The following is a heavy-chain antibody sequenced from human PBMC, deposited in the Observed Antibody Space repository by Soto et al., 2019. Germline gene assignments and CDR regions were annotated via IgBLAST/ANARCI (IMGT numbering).Heavy chain of an antibody. CDR3: AKDYSSGWYGPYYFDY. V-gene: IGHV3-30*18. J-gene: IGHJ4*02. CDR1: GFTFSSYG. D-gene: IGHD6-19*01. Sequence: SLRLSCAASGFTFSSYGMHWVRQAPGKGLEWVAVISYDGSNKYYADSVKGRFTISRDNSKNTLYLQMNSLRAEDTAVYYCAKDYSSGWYGPYYFDYWGQGTLVTVSS. CDR2: ISYDGSNK.